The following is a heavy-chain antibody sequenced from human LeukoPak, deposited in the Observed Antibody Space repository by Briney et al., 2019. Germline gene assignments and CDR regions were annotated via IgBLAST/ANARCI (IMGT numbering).Heavy chain of an antibody. CDR3: ARNIVATIIFDS. D-gene: IGHD5-12*01. CDR2: INTGNGDT. CDR1: GYTFTDYA. Sequence: ASVKVSCKASGYTFTDYAMHWVRQAPGQRLEWVGWINTGNGDTKYSQKFQGRLTITRDTSASTAYMELNSLTSEDTNVYYCARNIVATIIFDSWGQGTLVTVSS. J-gene: IGHJ4*02. V-gene: IGHV1-3*04.